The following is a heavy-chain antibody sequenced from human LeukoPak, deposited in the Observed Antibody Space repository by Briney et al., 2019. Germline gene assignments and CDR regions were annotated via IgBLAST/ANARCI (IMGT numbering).Heavy chain of an antibody. CDR1: GYTFKKYA. D-gene: IGHD2-2*01. J-gene: IGHJ6*03. Sequence: GGSLRLSCAASGYTFKKYAMSWVRRAPGRGLEWVSRAGGVDGSTFYADSVRGRFTISRDTSKNTLYLQMNGLRAEDTAVYYCAKWRCSSTSCSAFSHYYFYYHMDVWGKGTTVTVSS. CDR2: AGGVDGST. V-gene: IGHV3-23*01. CDR3: AKWRCSSTSCSAFSHYYFYYHMDV.